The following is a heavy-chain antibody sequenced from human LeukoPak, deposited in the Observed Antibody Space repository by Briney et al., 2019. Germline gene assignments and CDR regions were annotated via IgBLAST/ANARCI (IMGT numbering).Heavy chain of an antibody. V-gene: IGHV3-7*01. CDR1: GFTFSSYW. D-gene: IGHD3-10*01. J-gene: IGHJ4*02. CDR2: IKEDGSEK. CDR3: ARLPLVSARYYFEY. Sequence: PGGSLRLSCAASGFTFSSYWMSWVRQAPGKGLEWMANIKEDGSEKYHVSSVRGRFTISRDNDKNSPYFQMNSLRAEDTAVYYCARLPLVSARYYFEYWGQGTLVTVSS.